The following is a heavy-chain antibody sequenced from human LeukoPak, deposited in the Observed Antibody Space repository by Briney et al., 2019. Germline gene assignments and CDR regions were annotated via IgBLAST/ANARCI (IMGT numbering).Heavy chain of an antibody. CDR2: ISAYNGNT. CDR1: GYTFTSYG. CDR3: ARESGYVLPADY. Sequence: ASVKVSCKTSGYTFTSYGISRVRQAPGQGLEWMGWISAYNGNTNYAPKLQGRVTMTTDTSTSTAYMELRSLRSDDTAVYYCARESGYVLPADYWGQGTLVTVSS. D-gene: IGHD5-12*01. V-gene: IGHV1-18*01. J-gene: IGHJ4*02.